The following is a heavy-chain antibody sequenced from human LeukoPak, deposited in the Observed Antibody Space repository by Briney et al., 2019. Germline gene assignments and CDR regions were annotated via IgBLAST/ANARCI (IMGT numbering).Heavy chain of an antibody. Sequence: GGSLRLSCAASGFTFSSYSMNWVRQAPGKGLEWVSSISSSSSYIYYADSVKGRFTISRDNAKNSLYLQMNSLRAEDTAVYYCALAPGGSNGGDWFELTYWGQGTLVTVSS. D-gene: IGHD2-21*02. CDR1: GFTFSSYS. CDR3: ALAPGGSNGGDWFELTY. CDR2: ISSSSSYI. J-gene: IGHJ4*02. V-gene: IGHV3-21*01.